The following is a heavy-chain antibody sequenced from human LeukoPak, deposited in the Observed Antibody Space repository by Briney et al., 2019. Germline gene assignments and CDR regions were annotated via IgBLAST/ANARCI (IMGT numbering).Heavy chain of an antibody. CDR3: ARGYRYSSSWYGPGNWFDP. Sequence: ASVKVSCKASGGTFSSYAISWVRQAPGQGLEWMGGIIPIFGTANYAQKSQGRVTITADESTSTAYMERSSLRSEDTAVYYRARGYRYSSSWYGPGNWFDPWGQGTLVTVSS. V-gene: IGHV1-69*13. D-gene: IGHD6-13*01. CDR2: IIPIFGTA. CDR1: GGTFSSYA. J-gene: IGHJ5*02.